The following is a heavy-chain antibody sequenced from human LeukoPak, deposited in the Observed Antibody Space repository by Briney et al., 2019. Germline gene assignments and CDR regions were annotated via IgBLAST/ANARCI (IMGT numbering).Heavy chain of an antibody. CDR2: ISAYNGNT. J-gene: IGHJ4*02. V-gene: IGHV1-18*01. CDR3: ARFSYSGYDSSIDY. CDR1: GYTFTGYG. Sequence: ASVKVSCKASGYTFTGYGISWVRQAPGQGLEWMGWISAYNGNTNYAQKLQGRVTMTTDTSTSTAYMELRSLRSDDTAVYYCARFSYSGYDSSIDYWGQGTLVTVSS. D-gene: IGHD5-12*01.